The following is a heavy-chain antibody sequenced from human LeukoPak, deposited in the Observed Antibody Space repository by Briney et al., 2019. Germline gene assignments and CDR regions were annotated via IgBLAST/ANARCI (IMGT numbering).Heavy chain of an antibody. J-gene: IGHJ4*02. CDR1: GDSISSGGYY. CDR2: IFDGGNT. D-gene: IGHD3-22*01. Sequence: SETLSLTCTVSGDSISSGGYYWSWIRQHPGKGLEWIGFIFDGGNTYYNPSLKSRVTISVDRSKNQFSLKLSSVTAADTAVYYCARGLLLRGYYFDYWGQGTLVTVSS. V-gene: IGHV4-31*03. CDR3: ARGLLLRGYYFDY.